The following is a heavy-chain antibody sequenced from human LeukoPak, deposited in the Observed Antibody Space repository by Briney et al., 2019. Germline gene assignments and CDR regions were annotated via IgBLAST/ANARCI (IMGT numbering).Heavy chain of an antibody. Sequence: SVKVSCKASGGTFSSYAISWVRQAPGQGLEWMGGIIPIFGTANYAQKFQGRVTITTDESTSTAYMELSSLRSEDTAVYYCARAPRDSGSFINGYGMDVWGQGTTVTVSS. CDR1: GGTFSSYA. CDR3: ARAPRDSGSFINGYGMDV. J-gene: IGHJ6*02. CDR2: IIPIFGTA. D-gene: IGHD1-26*01. V-gene: IGHV1-69*05.